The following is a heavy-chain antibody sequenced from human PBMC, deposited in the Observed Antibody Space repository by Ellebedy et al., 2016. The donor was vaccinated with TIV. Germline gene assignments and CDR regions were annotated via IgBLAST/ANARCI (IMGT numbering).Heavy chain of an antibody. V-gene: IGHV3-21*01. D-gene: IGHD2-2*01. Sequence: GESLKISCAASGFTFSSYSMNWVRQAPGKGLERVSSISSSSSYIYYADSVKGRFTISRDNAKNSLYLQMNSLRAEDTAVYYCARDLVVVVPADGGSDGMDVWGQGTTVTVSS. CDR1: GFTFSSYS. CDR2: ISSSSSYI. J-gene: IGHJ6*02. CDR3: ARDLVVVVPADGGSDGMDV.